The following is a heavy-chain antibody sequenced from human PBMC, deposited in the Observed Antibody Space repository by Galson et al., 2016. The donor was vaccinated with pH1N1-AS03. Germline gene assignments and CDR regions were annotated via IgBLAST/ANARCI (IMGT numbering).Heavy chain of an antibody. CDR2: TYYRSKWYN. CDR3: VRERGESSGWKTRWFDP. Sequence: CAISGDSVSSNTAAWNWIRQSPSRGLEWLGRTYYRSKWYNDYAVSVKGRITIYADTSGNQFSLQLNSVIPEDTAVYYCVRERGESSGWKTRWFDPWGQGTLVTVSS. CDR1: GDSVSSNTAA. V-gene: IGHV6-1*01. D-gene: IGHD6-19*01. J-gene: IGHJ5*02.